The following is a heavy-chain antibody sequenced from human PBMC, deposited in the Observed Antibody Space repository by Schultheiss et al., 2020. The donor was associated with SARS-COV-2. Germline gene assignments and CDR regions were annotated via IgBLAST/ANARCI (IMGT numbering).Heavy chain of an antibody. J-gene: IGHJ6*02. D-gene: IGHD6-19*01. CDR2: IIPILGIA. Sequence: SVKVSCKASGGTFSTYGVTWVRQAPGQGLEWMGGIIPILGIANYAQKFQGRVTITADKSTSTAYMELSSLRSEDTAVYYCARGVAVARGGTYYYYGMDVWGQGTTVTVSS. CDR3: ARGVAVARGGTYYYYGMDV. CDR1: GGTFSTYG. V-gene: IGHV1-69*10.